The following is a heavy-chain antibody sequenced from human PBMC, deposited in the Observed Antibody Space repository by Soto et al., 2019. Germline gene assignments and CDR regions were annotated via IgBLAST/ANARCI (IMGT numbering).Heavy chain of an antibody. V-gene: IGHV4-59*01. CDR2: IYYSGST. CDR3: ARGGSSSWYSWFDP. J-gene: IGHJ5*02. CDR1: GGSISSYY. D-gene: IGHD6-13*01. Sequence: QVQLQESGPGLVKPSETLSLTCTVSGGSISSYYWSWIRQSPGKGLEWIGYIYYSGSTNYNPSLKSRVTISVDTSKNQFSLKLSSVTAADTAVYYCARGGSSSWYSWFDPWGQGTLVTVSS.